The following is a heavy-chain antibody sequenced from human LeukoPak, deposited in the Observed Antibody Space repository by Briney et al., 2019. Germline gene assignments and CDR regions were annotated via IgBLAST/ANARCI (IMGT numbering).Heavy chain of an antibody. V-gene: IGHV4-59*08. CDR2: IYYSGST. Sequence: SETLSLTCTVSGGSISSYYWSWIRQPPGKGLEWIGYIYYSGSTNYNPSLKSRLTISADTSKDQFSLKLSSVTAADTAVYFCARHEGYSYAFAYWGQGTLVTVSS. D-gene: IGHD5-18*01. CDR1: GGSISSYY. CDR3: ARHEGYSYAFAY. J-gene: IGHJ4*02.